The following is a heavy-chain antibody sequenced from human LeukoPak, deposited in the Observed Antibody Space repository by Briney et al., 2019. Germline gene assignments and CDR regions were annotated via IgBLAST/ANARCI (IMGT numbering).Heavy chain of an antibody. Sequence: GASVKVSCKASGYTFTSDYMHWVRQAPGQGLEWMGIINPSGGSTSYAQKFQGRVTMTRDMSTSTVYMELSSLRAEATAVYYCARGRPPGIAVAGTWGFDYWGQGTLVTVSS. CDR2: INPSGGST. V-gene: IGHV1-46*01. CDR3: ARGRPPGIAVAGTWGFDY. D-gene: IGHD6-19*01. J-gene: IGHJ4*02. CDR1: GYTFTSDY.